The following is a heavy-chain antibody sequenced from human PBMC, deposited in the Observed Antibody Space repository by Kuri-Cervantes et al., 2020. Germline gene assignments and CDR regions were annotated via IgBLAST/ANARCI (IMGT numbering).Heavy chain of an antibody. Sequence: GGSLRLSCATSGFTFSDYHMSWIRQAPGKGLEWVSYISSSGSTIYYADSVKGRFTISRDNAKNSLYLQMNSLRPEDTAFYYCARDRGSTGYYNWFDPWGRGTLVTVSS. CDR3: ARDRGSTGYYNWFDP. J-gene: IGHJ5*02. CDR1: GFTFSDYH. CDR2: ISSSGSTI. D-gene: IGHD3-22*01. V-gene: IGHV3-11*01.